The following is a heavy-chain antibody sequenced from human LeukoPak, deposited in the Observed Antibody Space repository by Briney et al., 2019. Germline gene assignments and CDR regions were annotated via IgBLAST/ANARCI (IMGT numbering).Heavy chain of an antibody. CDR2: IYYSGST. CDR3: ARVDTGGSGGGLFDY. CDR1: GDSISSDISY. D-gene: IGHD2-15*01. V-gene: IGHV4-61*10. Sequence: KPSETLSLTCTVSGDSISSDISYWSWIRQPAGKELEWIGYIYYSGSTNYNPSLKSRVTISVDTSKNQFSLTLSSVTAADTAVYYCARVDTGGSGGGLFDYWGQGTLVTVSS. J-gene: IGHJ4*02.